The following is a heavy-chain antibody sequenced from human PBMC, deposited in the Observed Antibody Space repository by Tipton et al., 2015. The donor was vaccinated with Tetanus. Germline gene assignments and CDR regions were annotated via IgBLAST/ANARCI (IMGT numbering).Heavy chain of an antibody. CDR2: ISYSGAT. V-gene: IGHV4-39*01. Sequence: TLSLTCAVSGASISSAIYYWAWLRQTPGKGLEWIADISYSGATNSNPSLESRVSLSVDTSKNESSLRLKSVTAADTGAYYCARRAITKAAMDVWGQGTTVTVAS. J-gene: IGHJ6*02. CDR3: ARRAITKAAMDV. CDR1: GASISSAIYY.